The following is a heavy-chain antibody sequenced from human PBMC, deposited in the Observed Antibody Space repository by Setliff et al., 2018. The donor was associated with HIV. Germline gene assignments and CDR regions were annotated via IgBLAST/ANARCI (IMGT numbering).Heavy chain of an antibody. V-gene: IGHV1-69*10. CDR3: AGSGYYYYMDV. CDR2: IIPILGIA. CDR1: GGTFSSYA. D-gene: IGHD3-10*01. Sequence: SVKVSCKASGGTFSSYAISWVRQAPGQGLEWMGGIIPILGIANYAQKFQGRVTITTDESTSTAYMELSSLRSEDAAVYYCAGSGYYYYMDVWGKGTTVTVSS. J-gene: IGHJ6*03.